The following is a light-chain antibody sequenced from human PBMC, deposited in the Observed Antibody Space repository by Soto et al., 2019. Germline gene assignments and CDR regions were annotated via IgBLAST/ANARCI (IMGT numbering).Light chain of an antibody. CDR3: QQSYSTPYT. CDR1: HDITSY. CDR2: AAS. Sequence: DIQMTQSPSSLSASVGDRVTITCQASHDITSYLNWYQQKPGRAPKLLIYAASSLQSGVPSRFSGSESGTDFTLTISSLQPEDFATYFCQQSYSTPYTFGQGTKLEIK. J-gene: IGKJ2*01. V-gene: IGKV1-39*01.